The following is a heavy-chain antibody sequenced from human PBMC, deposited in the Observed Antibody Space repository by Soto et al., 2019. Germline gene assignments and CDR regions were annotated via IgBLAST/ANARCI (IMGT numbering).Heavy chain of an antibody. CDR2: IYPGDSDT. V-gene: IGHV5-51*01. CDR1: GYRFTNDW. D-gene: IGHD1-1*01. CDR3: VRHAHTVSGLFTTDPSGWIDS. J-gene: IGHJ5*01. Sequence: GESLNISCQNSGYRFTNDWIAWVRYVPLQVLEWGGIIYPGDSDTRYSPSFQGHVTMVAAKSVSTVYLQWSSMRASDSANYYRVRHAHTVSGLFTTDPSGWIDSWGPGTLVTVSA.